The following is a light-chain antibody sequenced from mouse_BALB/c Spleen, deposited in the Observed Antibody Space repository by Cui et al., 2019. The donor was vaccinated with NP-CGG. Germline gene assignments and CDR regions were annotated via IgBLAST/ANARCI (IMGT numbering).Light chain of an antibody. CDR3: ALWYSTHWV. V-gene: IGLV2*02. CDR1: TAAATTSNY. Sequence: QAVVTQESALTTSAGGTAILTCRSTTAAATTSNYANWVQEKPDHLFTGLLVGTRHRVPGVPVGFSGSLMGDKAPLTTPGAKTEEDAMYFGALWYSTHWVFGGGTKLTVL. CDR2: GTR. J-gene: IGLJ1*01.